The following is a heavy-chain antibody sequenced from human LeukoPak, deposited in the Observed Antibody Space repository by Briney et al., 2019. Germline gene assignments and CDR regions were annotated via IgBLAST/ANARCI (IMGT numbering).Heavy chain of an antibody. CDR1: GFTFSYYA. V-gene: IGHV3-23*01. J-gene: IGHJ4*02. CDR3: AKDERNWNYNLASQTYD. Sequence: PGGSLRLSCTASGFTFSYYAMSWVRQAPGKGLEWVSGISGSGGSTYYADSVKGRFTISRDNSKNTLYLQMNSLRAEDTAVYYCAKDERNWNYNLASQTYDWGQGTLVTVSS. D-gene: IGHD1-7*01. CDR2: ISGSGGST.